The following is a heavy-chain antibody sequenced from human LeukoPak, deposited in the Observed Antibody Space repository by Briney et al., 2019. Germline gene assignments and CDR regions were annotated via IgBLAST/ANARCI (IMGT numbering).Heavy chain of an antibody. CDR3: ARVGSSSWHWFDP. CDR1: GGSINSYY. V-gene: IGHV4-4*07. CDR2: IYSSGST. Sequence: TSETLSLTCTVSGGSINSYYWSWIRQPAGKGLEWIGRIYSSGSTNYNPSLKSRVTMSVDTSKNQFSLKLSSVTAADTAVYYCARVGSSSWHWFDPWGQGTLVTVSS. D-gene: IGHD6-13*01. J-gene: IGHJ5*02.